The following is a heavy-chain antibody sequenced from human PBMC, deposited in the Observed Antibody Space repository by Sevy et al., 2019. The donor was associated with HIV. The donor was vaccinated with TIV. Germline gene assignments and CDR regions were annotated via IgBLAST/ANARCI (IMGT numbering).Heavy chain of an antibody. CDR3: ARGRGYSYGVTPGVYYFDY. CDR2: IYYRGST. D-gene: IGHD5-18*01. CDR1: GGSISSYY. J-gene: IGHJ4*02. Sequence: SETLSLTCTVSGGSISSYYWSWIRQPPGKGLEWIGYIYYRGSTNYNPSLKRRVTISVDTSKNQFSLKLSSVTAADTAVYYCARGRGYSYGVTPGVYYFDYWGQGTLVTVSS. V-gene: IGHV4-59*01.